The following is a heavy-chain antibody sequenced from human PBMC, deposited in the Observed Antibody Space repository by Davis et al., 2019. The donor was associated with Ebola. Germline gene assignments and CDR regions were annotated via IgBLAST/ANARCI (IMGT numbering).Heavy chain of an antibody. CDR3: AREVNGSGRQIDY. CDR2: IDHSGST. D-gene: IGHD3-10*01. Sequence: PSRTLSLTCAVNCESFSGHYWTWIRQSPGKGLEWIGEIDHSGSTHYNPSLTSRVTMSVDTSKNQFSLRLMSVTAADTAIYYCAREVNGSGRQIDYWGQGTLVTVSS. CDR1: CESFSGHY. J-gene: IGHJ4*02. V-gene: IGHV4-34*01.